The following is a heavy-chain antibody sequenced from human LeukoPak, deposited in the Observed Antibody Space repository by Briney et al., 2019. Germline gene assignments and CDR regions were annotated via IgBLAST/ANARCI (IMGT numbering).Heavy chain of an antibody. Sequence: APVKVSCKASGYTFTSYAITWVRQAPGQGLEWMGWISAYNGNTNYAQKLQGRVTMTTDTSTSTAYMELRSLRSDDTAVYYCARLGYSYYDSSGYYYFDYWGQGTLVTVSS. J-gene: IGHJ4*02. V-gene: IGHV1-18*01. CDR1: GYTFTSYA. CDR2: ISAYNGNT. D-gene: IGHD3-22*01. CDR3: ARLGYSYYDSSGYYYFDY.